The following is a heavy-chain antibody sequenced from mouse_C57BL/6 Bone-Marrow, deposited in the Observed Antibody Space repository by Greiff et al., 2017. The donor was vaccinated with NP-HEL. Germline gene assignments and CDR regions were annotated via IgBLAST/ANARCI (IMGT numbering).Heavy chain of an antibody. CDR3: ARRYRGLYYYAMDY. Sequence: EVQRVESGGGLVKPGGSLKLSCAASGFTFSDYGMHWVRQAPEKGLEWVAYISSGSSTIYYADTVQGRFTISRDNAKNTLFLQMTSLRSEDTAMYYCARRYRGLYYYAMDYWGQGTSVTVSS. J-gene: IGHJ4*01. CDR2: ISSGSSTI. D-gene: IGHD2-12*01. CDR1: GFTFSDYG. V-gene: IGHV5-17*01.